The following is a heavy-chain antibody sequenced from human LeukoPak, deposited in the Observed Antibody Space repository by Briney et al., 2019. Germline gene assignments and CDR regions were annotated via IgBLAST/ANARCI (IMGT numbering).Heavy chain of an antibody. J-gene: IGHJ6*02. CDR3: ARSEEQLWLIDYYGMDV. CDR2: ISSSSSYI. Sequence: PGGSLRLSCAASGFTFSSYSMNWVRQAPGKGLEWVSSISSSSSYIYYADSVKGRFTISRDNAKNSLYLQMNSLRAEDTAVYYCARSEEQLWLIDYYGMDVWGQGTTVTVSS. CDR1: GFTFSSYS. V-gene: IGHV3-21*01. D-gene: IGHD5-18*01.